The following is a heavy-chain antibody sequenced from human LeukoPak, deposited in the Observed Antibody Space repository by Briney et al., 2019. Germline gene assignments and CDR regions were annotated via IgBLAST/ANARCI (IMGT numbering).Heavy chain of an antibody. V-gene: IGHV3-74*01. CDR2: TNSDGSST. J-gene: IGHJ4*02. D-gene: IGHD1-26*01. CDR1: GFTFSSYW. CDR3: ARGTGSYYSLGY. Sequence: PGGSLRLSCAASGFTFSSYWMHWVRQAPGKGLVWVSRTNSDGSSTSYADSVKGRSTISRDNAKNTLYLQMDSLRAEDTAMYYCARGTGSYYSLGYWGQGTLVTVSS.